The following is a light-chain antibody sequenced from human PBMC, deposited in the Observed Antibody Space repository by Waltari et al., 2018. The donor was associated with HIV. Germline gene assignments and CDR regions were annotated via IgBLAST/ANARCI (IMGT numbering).Light chain of an antibody. V-gene: IGLV1-47*01. CDR3: ATWDDTLSGHVV. CDR2: RNN. CDR1: SSNIGSNY. Sequence: QSVLTQPPSASGTPGQRITISCSGSSSNIGSNYVYWYQQLPGTAPKLLIYRNNPRPSGGPDRFSGSKSGTAASLAISGLRSEDEADYYCATWDDTLSGHVVFGGGTKLNVL. J-gene: IGLJ2*01.